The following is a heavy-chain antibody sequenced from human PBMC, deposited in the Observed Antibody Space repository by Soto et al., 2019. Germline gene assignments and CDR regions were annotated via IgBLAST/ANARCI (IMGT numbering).Heavy chain of an antibody. CDR1: GFTFSSYC. Sequence: GGSLRLSCAASGFTFSSYCMHWVRQAPGKGLEWVAVIWYDGSNKYYADSVKGRFTISRDNSKNTLYLQMNSLRAEDTAVYYCARDRTVGSCRDYWSQGTLVTVSS. V-gene: IGHV3-33*01. D-gene: IGHD3-10*01. CDR3: ARDRTVGSCRDY. CDR2: IWYDGSNK. J-gene: IGHJ4*02.